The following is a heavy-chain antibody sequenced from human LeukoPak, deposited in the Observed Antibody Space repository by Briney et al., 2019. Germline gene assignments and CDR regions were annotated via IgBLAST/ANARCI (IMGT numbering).Heavy chain of an antibody. J-gene: IGHJ6*02. CDR1: GFTLSVYY. CDR3: ASGSRSYSVEAYGMDV. Sequence: GGSLRLSCAASGFTLSVYYMRGIRQAPGEGLVGVCYISSSGSTIYYADSVKGRITISRDNGKNSLYLQMNSLRAEDTAVYYWASGSRSYSVEAYGMDVWGQGTTVTVSS. CDR2: ISSSGSTI. V-gene: IGHV3-11*01. D-gene: IGHD1-26*01.